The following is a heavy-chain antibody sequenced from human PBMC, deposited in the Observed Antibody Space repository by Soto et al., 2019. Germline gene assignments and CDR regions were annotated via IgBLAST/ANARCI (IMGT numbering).Heavy chain of an antibody. J-gene: IGHJ6*02. D-gene: IGHD6-6*01. Sequence: PGGSLRLSCAASGFTLSSYAMSWVRQAPGKGLEWVSAISGSGGSTYYADSVKGRFTISRDNSKNTLYLQMNSLRAEDTAVYYCAKDRRVIAARFYGMDVWGQGTTVTVSS. CDR1: GFTLSSYA. CDR3: AKDRRVIAARFYGMDV. V-gene: IGHV3-23*01. CDR2: ISGSGGST.